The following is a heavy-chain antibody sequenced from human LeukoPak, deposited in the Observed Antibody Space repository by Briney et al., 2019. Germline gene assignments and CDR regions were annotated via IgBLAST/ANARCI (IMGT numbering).Heavy chain of an antibody. CDR1: GGAISSYY. CDR2: IYYSGSA. D-gene: IGHD3-22*01. CDR3: ARHPLGYDSSGYYRYYFDY. J-gene: IGHJ4*02. Sequence: SETLSLTCTVPGGAISSYYWSWIRQLPGKGLEWIGSIYYSGSADFSPSLRSRVTISVDTSQNQFPLKLSSLTAAYTAVYYCARHPLGYDSSGYYRYYFDYWGQGTLVTVSS. V-gene: IGHV4-59*08.